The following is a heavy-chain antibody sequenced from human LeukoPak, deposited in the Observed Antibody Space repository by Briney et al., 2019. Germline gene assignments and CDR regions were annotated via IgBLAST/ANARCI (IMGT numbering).Heavy chain of an antibody. CDR3: ARDVSGSYSGIDY. CDR1: GYSISSGYY. Sequence: SETLSLTCTVSGYSISSGYYWGWIRQPPGKGLEWVWIIYHSGSTYYNPSLNSRVTISVDTSKNQFCLKLSSVTAVDTAVYYCARDVSGSYSGIDYWGQGTLVTVSS. D-gene: IGHD1-26*01. V-gene: IGHV4-38-2*02. J-gene: IGHJ4*02. CDR2: IYHSGST.